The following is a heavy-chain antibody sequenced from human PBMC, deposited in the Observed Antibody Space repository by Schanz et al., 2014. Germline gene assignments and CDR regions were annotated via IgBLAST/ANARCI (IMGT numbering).Heavy chain of an antibody. CDR3: ARDLLVSHYDFWSGNDY. V-gene: IGHV3-23*04. CDR1: GFTFSTYA. CDR2: INGNGGIT. D-gene: IGHD3-3*01. J-gene: IGHJ4*02. Sequence: VQLVESGGALVQPGGSLRLSCSASGFTFSTYAMSWVRQAPGKGLEWVSAINGNGGITYYADPVKGRFTISRDNSKNTLYLQMNSLRADDTAVYYCARDLLVSHYDFWSGNDYWGQGTLVTVSS.